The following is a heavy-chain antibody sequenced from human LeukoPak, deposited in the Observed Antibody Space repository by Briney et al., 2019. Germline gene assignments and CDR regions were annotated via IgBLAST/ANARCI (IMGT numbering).Heavy chain of an antibody. CDR1: GYIFTCYW. J-gene: IGHJ4*02. CDR2: IYPGDSDT. V-gene: IGHV5-51*03. D-gene: IGHD6-13*01. Sequence: GESLTLSCRGSGYIFTCYWIGWVRQRPGKGLEWRGNIYPGDSDTIYSPSFHGQVPISAHKSFSTASLQWSTLKASDTAMYYCARPSSWSYDYWGQGTLVTVSS. CDR3: ARPSSWSYDY.